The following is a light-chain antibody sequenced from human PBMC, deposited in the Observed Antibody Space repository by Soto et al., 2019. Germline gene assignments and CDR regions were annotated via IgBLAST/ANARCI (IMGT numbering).Light chain of an antibody. CDR1: QSVSSN. V-gene: IGKV3-15*01. CDR3: QQSNNWPRT. CDR2: AAS. J-gene: IGKJ2*01. Sequence: EIVLTQSPAAMSVSPGERATLSCRASQSVSSNLAWYQHKPGQAPRLLIYAASTRSTGIPDRFSGSGSGTEFTLTITCLQSEDFAVYYCQQSNNWPRTLGQGTNLEIK.